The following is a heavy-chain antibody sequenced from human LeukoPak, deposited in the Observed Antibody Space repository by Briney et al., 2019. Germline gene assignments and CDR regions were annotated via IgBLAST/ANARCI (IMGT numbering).Heavy chain of an antibody. CDR2: ITTDGSST. D-gene: IGHD3-9*01. V-gene: IGHV3-74*01. CDR3: ARTVSAYFFDY. CDR1: GFPFSSYW. Sequence: GGSLRLSCAASGFPFSSYWMHWVRQAPGKGLVWVSRITTDGSSTTYADSVRGRFTISRDNAKNTLYLQMNSLRAKDTAVYYCARTVSAYFFDYWGQGTLVTVSS. J-gene: IGHJ4*02.